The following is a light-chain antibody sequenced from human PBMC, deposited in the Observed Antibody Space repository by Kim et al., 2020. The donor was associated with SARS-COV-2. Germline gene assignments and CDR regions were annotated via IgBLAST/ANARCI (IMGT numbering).Light chain of an antibody. V-gene: IGKV3-11*01. CDR3: QQRSNWRIT. J-gene: IGKJ5*01. CDR1: QSVSRY. CDR2: DAS. Sequence: EIVLTQSPATLSLSPGERATLSCRASQSVSRYLAWYQQKPGQAPRLLIFDASNRATGIPPRFSGSGSGTDFTLTISSLEPEDFAVYYCQQRSNWRITFGQGTRLEIK.